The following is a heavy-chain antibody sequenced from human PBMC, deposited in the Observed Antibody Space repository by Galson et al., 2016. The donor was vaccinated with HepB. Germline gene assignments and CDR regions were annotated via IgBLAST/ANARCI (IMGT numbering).Heavy chain of an antibody. J-gene: IGHJ4*02. CDR3: AKYDDYGKGYYFDS. V-gene: IGHV3-23*01. D-gene: IGHD4-17*01. CDR1: GFTFSNNA. Sequence: SLRLSCAASGFTFSNNAMSWVRQAPGKGLQWVSAISASGGSPSYADSVRGRFTISRDNSKNTLHLQMNNMRAEDTAIYYCAKYDDYGKGYYFDSWGQGTLVTVSS. CDR2: ISASGGSP.